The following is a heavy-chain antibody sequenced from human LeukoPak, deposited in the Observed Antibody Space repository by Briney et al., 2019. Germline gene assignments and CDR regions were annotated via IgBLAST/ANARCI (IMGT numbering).Heavy chain of an antibody. V-gene: IGHV4-59*01. CDR3: ARGDIVVVPAAGDAFDI. J-gene: IGHJ3*02. D-gene: IGHD2-2*01. Sequence: PSETQSLTCTVSGGSISSYYWSWIRQPPGKGLEWIGYIYYSGSTNYNPSLKSRVTISVDTSKNQFSLKLSSVTAADTAVYYCARGDIVVVPAAGDAFDIWGQGTMVTVSS. CDR2: IYYSGST. CDR1: GGSISSYY.